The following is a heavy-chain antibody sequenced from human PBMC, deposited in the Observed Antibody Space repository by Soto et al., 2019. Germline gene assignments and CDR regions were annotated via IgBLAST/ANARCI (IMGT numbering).Heavy chain of an antibody. Sequence: EVQLLESGGGLVQPGGSLRLSCAASGFTFSNYVMNWVRQAPGKGLEWVSAISGGGGTTFYADSVKGRFTISRDNSKKSLYLQMNSLRAEDTAIYYCAKYKSGYDATDYWGQGTLVTVSS. CDR2: ISGGGGTT. D-gene: IGHD5-12*01. CDR1: GFTFSNYV. J-gene: IGHJ4*02. V-gene: IGHV3-23*01. CDR3: AKYKSGYDATDY.